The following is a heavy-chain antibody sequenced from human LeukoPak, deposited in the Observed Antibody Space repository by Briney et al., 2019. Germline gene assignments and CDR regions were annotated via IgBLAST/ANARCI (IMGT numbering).Heavy chain of an antibody. CDR2: FNPGNGDT. J-gene: IGHJ6*02. CDR1: GYIFTNYA. CDR3: SRDRWHCRVNCDSVYYYGLDV. Sequence: ASAKVSCKASGYIFTNYAIQWVRQAPGQRLEWLGWFNPGNGDTRYSQRFQGRVTITSDASATTAYMELHSLTAEDTAVYYCSRDRWHCRVNCDSVYYYGLDVWGQGTTVTVSS. V-gene: IGHV1-3*01. D-gene: IGHD4-23*01.